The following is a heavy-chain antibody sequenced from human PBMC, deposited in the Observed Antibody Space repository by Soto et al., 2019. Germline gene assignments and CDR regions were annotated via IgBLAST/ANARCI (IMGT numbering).Heavy chain of an antibody. J-gene: IGHJ5*02. D-gene: IGHD6-13*01. CDR1: GFTFSSYA. CDR2: ISGSGGST. V-gene: IGHV3-23*01. Sequence: EVQLLESGGGLVQPGGSLRLSCAASGFTFSSYAMSWVHQAPGKGLEWVSAISGSGGSTYYADSVKGRFTISRDNSKNTLYLQMNSLRAEDTAVYYCAKIRGIAAAGNTNWFDPWGQGTLVTVSS. CDR3: AKIRGIAAAGNTNWFDP.